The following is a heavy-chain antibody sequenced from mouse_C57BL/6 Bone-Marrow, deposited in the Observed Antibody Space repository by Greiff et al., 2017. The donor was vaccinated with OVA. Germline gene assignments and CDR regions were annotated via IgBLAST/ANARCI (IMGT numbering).Heavy chain of an antibody. D-gene: IGHD1-1*01. V-gene: IGHV1-67*01. Sequence: VQLQQSGPELVRPGVSVKISCKGSGYTFTDYAMHWVKQRHAKSLEWIGVISTYYGDASYNHKFKDKATMPVDKSSSTAYMELSILTSEDSAVYYCARGGVDYYGSSYWYFDVWGTGTTVTVSS. CDR1: GYTFTDYA. J-gene: IGHJ1*03. CDR3: ARGGVDYYGSSYWYFDV. CDR2: ISTYYGDA.